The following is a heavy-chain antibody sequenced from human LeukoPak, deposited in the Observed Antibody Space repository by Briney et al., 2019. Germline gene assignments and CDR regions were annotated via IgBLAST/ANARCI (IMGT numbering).Heavy chain of an antibody. D-gene: IGHD2-15*01. J-gene: IGHJ4*02. V-gene: IGHV3-15*01. CDR2: IKTKSDGGTT. Sequence: GGSLRLSCAASGFSFSNAWMGWVRQAPGKGLEWVGRIKTKSDGGTTEYAAPVKGRFTISRDDSKNTIFLQMNSLKTEDTAVYFCTTGMAVAAIVVWGQGTLVTVSS. CDR3: TTGMAVAAIVV. CDR1: GFSFSNAW.